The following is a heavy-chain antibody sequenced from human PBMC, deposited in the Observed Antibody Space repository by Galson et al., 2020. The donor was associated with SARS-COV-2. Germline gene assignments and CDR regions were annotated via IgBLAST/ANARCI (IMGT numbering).Heavy chain of an antibody. J-gene: IGHJ4*02. CDR2: ISDTGNT. D-gene: IGHD1-26*01. Sequence: ETSETLSLTCTVSRGSISGHYWSWIRQPPGKGLEWIGYISDTGNTNYNPSLQSRVTISLDTPKNQFYLKVNSVTAADTAVYYCAKLAEGRRSSEDYWGQGTRVTVSS. CDR1: RGSISGHY. CDR3: AKLAEGRRSSEDY. V-gene: IGHV4-59*08.